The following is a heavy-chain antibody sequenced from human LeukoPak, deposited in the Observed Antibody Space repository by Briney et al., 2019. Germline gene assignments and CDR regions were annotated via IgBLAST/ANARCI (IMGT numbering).Heavy chain of an antibody. CDR2: ISGSGGST. Sequence: PGGSLRLSCAASGFTFSSYAMSWVHQAPGKGLEWVSAISGSGGSTYYADSVKGRFTISRDNSKNTLYLQMNSLRAEDTAVYYCAIYVWGSKMTSYWGQGTLVTVSS. CDR1: GFTFSSYA. CDR3: AIYVWGSKMTSY. D-gene: IGHD3-16*01. V-gene: IGHV3-23*01. J-gene: IGHJ4*02.